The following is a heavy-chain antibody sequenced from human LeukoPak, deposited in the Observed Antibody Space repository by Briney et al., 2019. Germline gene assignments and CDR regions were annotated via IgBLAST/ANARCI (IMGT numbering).Heavy chain of an antibody. CDR1: GYTFTGYY. V-gene: IGHV1-2*02. Sequence: ASVKVSCKASGYTFTGYYMHWVRQAPGQGLEWMGWINPNSGGTNYAQKLQGRVTMTTDTSTSTAYMELRSLRSDDTAVYYCARDPQLWPEGDYWGQGTLVTVSS. D-gene: IGHD5-18*01. J-gene: IGHJ4*02. CDR3: ARDPQLWPEGDY. CDR2: INPNSGGT.